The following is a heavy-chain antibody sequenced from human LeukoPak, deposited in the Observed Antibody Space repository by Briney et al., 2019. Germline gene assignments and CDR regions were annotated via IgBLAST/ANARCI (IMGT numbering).Heavy chain of an antibody. D-gene: IGHD2-2*02. J-gene: IGHJ4*02. CDR2: ISGSGGST. CDR1: GFTFSTYS. CDR3: AKDRIPYCSSTSCYTSFDS. Sequence: GGSLRLSCAASGFTFSTYSMSWVRQAPGKGLEWVSVISGSGGSTYYADSVKGRFTISRDNSKNTLYLQMNSLRAEDTAVYYCAKDRIPYCSSTSCYTSFDSWGQGTLVTVSS. V-gene: IGHV3-23*01.